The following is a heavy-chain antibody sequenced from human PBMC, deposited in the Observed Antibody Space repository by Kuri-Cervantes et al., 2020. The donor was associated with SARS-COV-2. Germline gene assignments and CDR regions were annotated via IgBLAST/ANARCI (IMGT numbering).Heavy chain of an antibody. CDR2: IIPIFGTA. Sequence: SVKVSCKASGGTFSSYAISWVRQAPGQGLEWMGGIIPIFGTANYAQKFQGRVTITTDESTSTAYMELSRLRSDDTAVYYCAREGIAVAGTFDWGQGTLVTVSS. CDR1: GGTFSSYA. CDR3: AREGIAVAGTFD. D-gene: IGHD6-19*01. J-gene: IGHJ4*02. V-gene: IGHV1-69*05.